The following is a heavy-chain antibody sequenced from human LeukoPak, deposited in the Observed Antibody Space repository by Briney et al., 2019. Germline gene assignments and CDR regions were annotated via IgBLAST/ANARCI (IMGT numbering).Heavy chain of an antibody. CDR3: ARWTWGNFDY. V-gene: IGHV4-59*01. J-gene: IGHJ4*02. CDR2: IYYSGST. CDR1: GGSISSYY. D-gene: IGHD3-16*01. Sequence: SEILSLTCTVSGGSISSYYWSWIRQPPGKGLEWIGYIYYSGSTNYNPSLKSRVTISVDTSKNQFSLKLSSVTAADTAVYYCARWTWGNFDYWGQGTLVTVSS.